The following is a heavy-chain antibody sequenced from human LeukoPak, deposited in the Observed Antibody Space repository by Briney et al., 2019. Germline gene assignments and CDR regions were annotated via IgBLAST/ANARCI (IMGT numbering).Heavy chain of an antibody. Sequence: GGSLRLSCAASGFTFSDYYMSWIRQAPGKGLEWVSYISSSSSYTNYADSVKGRFTISRDNSTNSLYLQMNSLRAEYTAVYYCAREAIQSTYYYYGMDVWGQGTTVTVSS. CDR3: AREAIQSTYYYYGMDV. V-gene: IGHV3-11*06. D-gene: IGHD5-18*01. CDR2: ISSSSSYT. CDR1: GFTFSDYY. J-gene: IGHJ6*02.